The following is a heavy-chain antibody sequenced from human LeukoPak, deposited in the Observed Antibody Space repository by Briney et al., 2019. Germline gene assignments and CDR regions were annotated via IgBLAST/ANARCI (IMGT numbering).Heavy chain of an antibody. J-gene: IGHJ4*02. Sequence: GGSLRLSCAASGFTFDDYAMHWVRQAPGKGLEWVSGISWNSGSIGYADSVKGRFTISRDNAKNSLYLQMNSLRTDDTALYFCARGSDHASGWPYYFHYWGQGALVTVSS. D-gene: IGHD6-19*01. CDR3: ARGSDHASGWPYYFHY. CDR2: ISWNSGSI. CDR1: GFTFDDYA. V-gene: IGHV3-9*01.